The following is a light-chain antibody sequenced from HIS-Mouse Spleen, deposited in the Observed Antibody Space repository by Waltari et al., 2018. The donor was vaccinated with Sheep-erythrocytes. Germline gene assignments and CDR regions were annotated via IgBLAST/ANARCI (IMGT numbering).Light chain of an antibody. CDR2: QDS. Sequence: SYELTQPPSVSVSPGQTASITCSGDKLGDKYACWYQQNPGQSPVLVIYQDSKRPSGIPERFSSSNSGNTATLTISGTQAMDEADYYCQAWDSSTVVFGGGTKLTVL. J-gene: IGLJ2*01. V-gene: IGLV3-1*01. CDR1: KLGDKY. CDR3: QAWDSSTVV.